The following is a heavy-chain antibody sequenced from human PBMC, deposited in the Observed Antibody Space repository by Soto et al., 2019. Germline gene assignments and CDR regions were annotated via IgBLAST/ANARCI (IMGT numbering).Heavy chain of an antibody. Sequence: QVQLVQSGAEVKKPGSSVKVSCKASGGTFSGYAINWVRQAPGQGLEWMGGIIPIFGTANYAQKFQGRVTITADESTSTVYMELSSLRSEDTAVYYCARKSYDYYYYGMDVWGQGTTVTVSS. CDR2: IIPIFGTA. CDR1: GGTFSGYA. D-gene: IGHD1-26*01. V-gene: IGHV1-69*12. J-gene: IGHJ6*02. CDR3: ARKSYDYYYYGMDV.